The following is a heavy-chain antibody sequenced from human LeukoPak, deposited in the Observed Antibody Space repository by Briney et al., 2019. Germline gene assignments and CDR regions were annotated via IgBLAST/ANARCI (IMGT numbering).Heavy chain of an antibody. V-gene: IGHV3-23*01. CDR2: IGGGGTT. Sequence: GGSLRLSCAASGLTFSTYAMRWIRQAPGKGLEWVSSIGGGGTTSYADSVKGRFTISRDLSKITVYLQMNSLRAEDTAVYYCARDVEGGSGPWGQGTLVTVSS. D-gene: IGHD3-10*01. J-gene: IGHJ5*02. CDR1: GLTFSTYA. CDR3: ARDVEGGSGP.